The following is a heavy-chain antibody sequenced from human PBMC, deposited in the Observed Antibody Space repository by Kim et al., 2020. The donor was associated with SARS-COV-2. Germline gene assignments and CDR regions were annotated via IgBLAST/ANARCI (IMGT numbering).Heavy chain of an antibody. J-gene: IGHJ5*02. Sequence: VSVKGRITINPDTSKTQFSLQLSSVTPEDTAVYYCARDLGGSVTTGWFDPWGQGTLVTVSS. V-gene: IGHV6-1*01. D-gene: IGHD1-1*01. CDR3: ARDLGGSVTTGWFDP.